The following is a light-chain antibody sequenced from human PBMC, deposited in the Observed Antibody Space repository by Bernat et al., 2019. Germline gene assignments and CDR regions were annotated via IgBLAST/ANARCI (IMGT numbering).Light chain of an antibody. V-gene: IGKV1-9*01. Sequence: DIQLTPSPSFLSASVGDTVTITCRASQGIGSYLAWYQQRPGKAPKLLVYAASTLQSGVPSRFSGSGSGTEFTLTISSLQPEDFATYYCQQLNAYPRTFGQGTKVEVK. CDR1: QGIGSY. J-gene: IGKJ1*01. CDR3: QQLNAYPRT. CDR2: AAS.